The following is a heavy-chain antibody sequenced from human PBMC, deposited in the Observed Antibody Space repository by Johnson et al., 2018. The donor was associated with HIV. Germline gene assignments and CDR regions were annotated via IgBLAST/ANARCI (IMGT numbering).Heavy chain of an antibody. CDR3: TRTDYTYNYDSGGYVDAFDF. V-gene: IGHV3-73*02. J-gene: IGHJ3*01. D-gene: IGHD3-22*01. CDR1: GLTFSDSA. Sequence: VQLVESGGGLVQPGGSLKLSCAASGLTFSDSAMHWVRQASGKGLEWVGRIRSKANSYATAFAASVKGRFTISRDDSKNKAYLQMNSLKTEATGVYFCTRTDYTYNYDSGGYVDAFDFWGQGTMVTVSS. CDR2: IRSKANSYAT.